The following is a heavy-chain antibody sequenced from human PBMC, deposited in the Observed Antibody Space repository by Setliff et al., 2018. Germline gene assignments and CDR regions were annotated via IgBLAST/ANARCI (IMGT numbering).Heavy chain of an antibody. D-gene: IGHD3-3*01. CDR2: IYYDDDR. V-gene: IGHV2-5*02. J-gene: IGHJ4*02. CDR3: ARGFWSGYFVLDF. Sequence: SGPTLVNPTQTLTLTCTFSGFSLTTNGVGVGWIRQPPGKALEWLALIYYDDDRRYNPSVKNRLTITKDTSKNQVVLTMTNVDPVDTATYYCARGFWSGYFVLDFWGQGSLVIVSS. CDR1: GFSLTTNGVG.